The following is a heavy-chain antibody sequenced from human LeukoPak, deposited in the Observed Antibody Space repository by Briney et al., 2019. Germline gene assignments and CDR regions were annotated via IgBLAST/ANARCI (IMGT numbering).Heavy chain of an antibody. J-gene: IGHJ5*02. CDR2: IYYSGST. V-gene: IGHV4-39*01. Sequence: SETLSLTCTVSAGSISSSGYYWGWIRQPPGKGLEWIASIYYSGSTYNNPSLKSRVTISVDTSNNHLSLKLSSLTAADTAVYYCARHEYSGSYYGLSWFDPWGQGTLVTVSS. D-gene: IGHD1-26*01. CDR3: ARHEYSGSYYGLSWFDP. CDR1: AGSISSSGYY.